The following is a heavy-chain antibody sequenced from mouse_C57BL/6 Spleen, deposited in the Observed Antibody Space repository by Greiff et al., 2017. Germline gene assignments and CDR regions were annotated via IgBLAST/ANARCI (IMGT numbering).Heavy chain of an antibody. J-gene: IGHJ2*01. CDR1: GFPFSSYA. Sequence: EVQRVESGGGLVKPGGSLKLSCAASGFPFSSYAMSWVRQTPDKRLEWVATISDGGSYTYYPDNVKGRITISRDNAKNNLYLQMSHLKSEDTAMYYCARDGAYGNYGSSFDYWGQGTTLTVSS. CDR3: ARDGAYGNYGSSFDY. D-gene: IGHD2-1*01. CDR2: ISDGGSYT. V-gene: IGHV5-4*01.